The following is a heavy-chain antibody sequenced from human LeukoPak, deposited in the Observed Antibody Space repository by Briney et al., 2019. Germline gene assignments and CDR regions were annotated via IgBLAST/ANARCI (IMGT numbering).Heavy chain of an antibody. CDR3: ARLVTSDYYYYYMDV. V-gene: IGHV4-61*02. CDR1: GGSINSGSYY. J-gene: IGHJ6*03. D-gene: IGHD2/OR15-2a*01. Sequence: SETLSLTCTVSGGSINSGSYYWSWIRQPAGKGLEWIGRIYPTGSTDYNPSLTSRVTISVDPSKNQFSLNLSSVTAADTAVYYCARLVTSDYYYYYMDVWGKGTTVTISS. CDR2: IYPTGST.